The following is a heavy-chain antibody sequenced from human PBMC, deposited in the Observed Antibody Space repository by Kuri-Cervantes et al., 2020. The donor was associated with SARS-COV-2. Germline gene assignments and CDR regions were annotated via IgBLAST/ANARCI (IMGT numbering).Heavy chain of an antibody. V-gene: IGHV3-33*06. J-gene: IGHJ6*04. Sequence: GESLKISCAASGFTFSSYAMSWVRQAPGKGLEWVAVIWYDGSNKYYADSVKGRFTISRDNSKNTLYLQMNSLRAEDTAVYYCAKAGLLWFRDQPPLDVWGKGTTVTVSS. CDR2: IWYDGSNK. D-gene: IGHD3-10*01. CDR1: GFTFSSYA. CDR3: AKAGLLWFRDQPPLDV.